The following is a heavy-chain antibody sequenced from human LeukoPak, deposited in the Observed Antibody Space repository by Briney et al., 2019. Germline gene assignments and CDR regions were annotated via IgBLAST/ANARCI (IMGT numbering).Heavy chain of an antibody. J-gene: IGHJ4*02. D-gene: IGHD3-10*01. CDR3: AKHGSGSYLSYFDH. CDR1: GFTFSSYA. V-gene: IGHV3-23*01. CDR2: ISGSGGST. Sequence: GESLRLSCAASGFTFSSYAMSWVRQAPGKGLEWVSAISGSGGSTYYADSVKGRFTISRDNSKNTLYLQMNSLRAEDTAVYYCAKHGSGSYLSYFDHWGQGTLVTVSS.